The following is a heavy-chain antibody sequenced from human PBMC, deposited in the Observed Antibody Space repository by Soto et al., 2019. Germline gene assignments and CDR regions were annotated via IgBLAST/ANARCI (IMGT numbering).Heavy chain of an antibody. CDR3: ARTKVAQAHSYYYGMDV. V-gene: IGHV5-51*01. J-gene: IGHJ6*02. CDR1: GYSFTSYW. CDR2: IYPSDSDT. Sequence: PGESLKISCKGSGYSFTSYWIGWVRQMPGKGLEWMGIIYPSDSDTRYSPSFQGQVTISADKSISTAYLQWSSLKASDTAMYYCARTKVAQAHSYYYGMDVWGQGTTVTVSS. D-gene: IGHD5-12*01.